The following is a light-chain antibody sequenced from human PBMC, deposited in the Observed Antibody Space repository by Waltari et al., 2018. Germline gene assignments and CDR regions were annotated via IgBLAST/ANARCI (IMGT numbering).Light chain of an antibody. J-gene: IGLJ2*01. CDR1: ISTVGSYY. CDR3: ATWDNSLSEVV. V-gene: IGLV1-51*01. CDR2: DNN. Sequence: QSVLTQPPSVSAAPGQRVTISCPGSISTVGSYYVSWYHQLPGTAPKLLIYDNNERPSGIPDRFSASKSGTSATLGITGLQIGDEADYYCATWDNSLSEVVFGGGTKLTVL.